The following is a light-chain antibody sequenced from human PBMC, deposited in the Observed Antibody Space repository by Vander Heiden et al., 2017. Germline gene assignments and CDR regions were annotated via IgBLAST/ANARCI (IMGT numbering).Light chain of an antibody. CDR1: SSNIGGNS. CDR2: SNN. V-gene: IGLV1-44*01. Sequence: QSVLTQPPSASATPGQRVTISCSGSSSNIGGNSVNWYQQLPGAAPKLLIYSNNQRPSGVPDRFSGCKSGTSASLAITGLLSEDEADYYCATWDDSLNGHVFGKGTKVTVL. CDR3: ATWDDSLNGHV. J-gene: IGLJ1*01.